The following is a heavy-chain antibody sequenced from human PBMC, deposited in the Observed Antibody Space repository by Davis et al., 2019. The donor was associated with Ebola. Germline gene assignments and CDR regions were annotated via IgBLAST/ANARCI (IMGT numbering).Heavy chain of an antibody. Sequence: GESLKISCAASGFTFSSYAMSWVRQAPGKGLEWVSAISGSGGSTYYADSVKGRFTISRDKSKHTLYLQMNSLRADDTAVYYCAKEENYYGSGSYWYYFDYWGQGTLVTVSS. CDR3: AKEENYYGSGSYWYYFDY. D-gene: IGHD3-10*01. V-gene: IGHV3-23*01. J-gene: IGHJ4*02. CDR1: GFTFSSYA. CDR2: ISGSGGST.